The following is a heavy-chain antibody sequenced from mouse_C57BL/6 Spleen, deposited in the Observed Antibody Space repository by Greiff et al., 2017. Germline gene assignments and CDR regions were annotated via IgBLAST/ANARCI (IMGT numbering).Heavy chain of an antibody. CDR1: GYTFTEYT. CDR2: FYPGSGSI. J-gene: IGHJ3*01. CDR3: ARHEGDYSKNPFAY. V-gene: IGHV1-62-2*01. D-gene: IGHD2-5*01. Sequence: VQLQQSGAELVKPGASVKLSCKASGYTFTEYTIHWVKQRSGQGLEWIGRFYPGSGSIKYNEKFKDKATLTADKSSSTVYMELSRLTSEDSAVYFCARHEGDYSKNPFAYWGQGTLVTVSA.